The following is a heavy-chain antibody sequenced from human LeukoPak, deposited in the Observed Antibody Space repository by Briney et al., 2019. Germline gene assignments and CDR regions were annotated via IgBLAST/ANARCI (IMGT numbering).Heavy chain of an antibody. CDR2: INPNSGGT. CDR1: GYTFTGYY. CDR3: AREEQGSSSCNY. V-gene: IGHV1-2*02. Sequence: GASVRVSCKASGYTFTGYYMHWVRQAPGQGLEWMGWINPNSGGTNYAQKFQGRVTMTRDTSISTAYMELSRLRSDDTAVYYCAREEQGSSSCNYWGQGTLVTVSS. J-gene: IGHJ4*02. D-gene: IGHD6-13*01.